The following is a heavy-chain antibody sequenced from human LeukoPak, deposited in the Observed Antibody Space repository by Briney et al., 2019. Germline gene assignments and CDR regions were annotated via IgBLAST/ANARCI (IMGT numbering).Heavy chain of an antibody. D-gene: IGHD3-3*01. V-gene: IGHV4-4*02. CDR2: VHLDGRT. CDR3: AREGGFYRPLDY. J-gene: IGHJ4*02. Sequence: PSETLSLTCAVSGGXVTSTNWWTWVRQPPGKGLEWIGEVHLDGRTNYNPSLKSRLTMSVDLSENHISLKLTSVTAADTAVYYCAREGGFYRPLDYSGQGTLVTVSS. CDR1: GGXVTSTNW.